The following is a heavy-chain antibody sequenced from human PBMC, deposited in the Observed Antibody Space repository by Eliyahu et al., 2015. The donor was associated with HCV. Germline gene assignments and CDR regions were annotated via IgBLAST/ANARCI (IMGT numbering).Heavy chain of an antibody. CDR2: IYYSGST. V-gene: IGHV4-39*01. D-gene: IGHD2-2*01. J-gene: IGHJ6*02. CDR1: GGSISSKNYY. Sequence: QLQLQESGPGLVKPSETLSLTCNVSGGSISSKNYYWGWIRQPPGKGLEWIGSIYYSGSTFYNPSLKSRVTISVDPAKNQFSLHLSSVTAADTAVYYCASQCSSTMCTPYYGMDVWSQGTTVTVSS. CDR3: ASQCSSTMCTPYYGMDV.